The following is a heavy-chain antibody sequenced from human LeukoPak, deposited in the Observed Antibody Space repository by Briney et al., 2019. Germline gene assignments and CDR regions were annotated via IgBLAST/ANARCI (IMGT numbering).Heavy chain of an antibody. CDR2: IHYSGST. Sequence: SETLSLTCAVSGGSISSHYWTWIRQPPGKGLEWIGYIHYSGSTNYNPSLKSRITISADTSKNQFSLKLSSVTAADTAMYYCARGGIFGVVIAWFDYWGQGTLVTVSS. V-gene: IGHV4-59*11. CDR3: ARGGIFGVVIAWFDY. CDR1: GGSISSHY. J-gene: IGHJ4*02. D-gene: IGHD3-3*01.